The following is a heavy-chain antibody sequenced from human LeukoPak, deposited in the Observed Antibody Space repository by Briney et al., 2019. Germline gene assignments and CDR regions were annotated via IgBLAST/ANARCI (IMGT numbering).Heavy chain of an antibody. V-gene: IGHV1-46*01. J-gene: IGHJ6*03. CDR3: ARDRKSEIGGAIAGHYMDV. CDR1: GYTFTSYY. D-gene: IGHD3-16*02. CDR2: INPSGGST. Sequence: ASVKVSCKASGYTFTSYYMHWVRQAPGQGLEWMGIINPSGGSTSYAQKLQGRVTMTRDMSTTTVYMEMTSLRSDDTAVYYCARDRKSEIGGAIAGHYMDVWGKGTTVTVSS.